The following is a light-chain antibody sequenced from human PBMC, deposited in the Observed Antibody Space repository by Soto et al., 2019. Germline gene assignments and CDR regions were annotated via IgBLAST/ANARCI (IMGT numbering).Light chain of an antibody. CDR3: QQYYSTPRT. Sequence: DIVMTQSPDSLAVYLGERATINCKSRQSVLYSSNNKNYLAWYQQKQGQPPKLLIYWASTRESGVPDRFSGSGSGTDFTLTISSLQAEDVAVYYCQQYYSTPRTFGQGTKVEIK. CDR2: WAS. CDR1: QSVLYSSNNKNY. J-gene: IGKJ1*01. V-gene: IGKV4-1*01.